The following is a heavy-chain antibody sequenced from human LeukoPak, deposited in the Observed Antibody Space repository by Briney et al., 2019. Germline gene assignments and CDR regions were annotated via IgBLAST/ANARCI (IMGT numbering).Heavy chain of an antibody. Sequence: ASETLSLTCAASGGSISSGGYSWSWIRQPPGKGLEWIGRIYTSGSTNYNPSLKSRVTMSVDTSKNQFSLKLSSVTAADTAVYYCARDRDRSSNYFDYWGQGTLVTVSS. J-gene: IGHJ4*02. D-gene: IGHD6-13*01. CDR1: GGSISSGGYS. CDR2: IYTSGST. V-gene: IGHV4-61*02. CDR3: ARDRDRSSNYFDY.